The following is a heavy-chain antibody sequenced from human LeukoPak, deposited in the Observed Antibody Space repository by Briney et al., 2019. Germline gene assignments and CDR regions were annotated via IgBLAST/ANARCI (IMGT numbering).Heavy chain of an antibody. CDR2: IYYSGST. V-gene: IGHV4-59*01. J-gene: IGHJ4*02. D-gene: IGHD5-18*01. CDR1: GGSISTYY. Sequence: SETLSLTCTVSGGSISTYYWSWIRQPPGKGLEWIGYIYYSGSTNYGPSLKSRVTISVDTSKNQFSLKLSSVTAADTAVYYCARARYSYGYFDYWGQGTLVTVSS. CDR3: ARARYSYGYFDY.